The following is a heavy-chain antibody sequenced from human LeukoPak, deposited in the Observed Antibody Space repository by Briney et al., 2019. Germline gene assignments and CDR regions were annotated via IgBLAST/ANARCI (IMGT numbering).Heavy chain of an antibody. CDR2: ISSSSSYI. CDR1: GFTFSSYW. CDR3: ARDQNSSGWYVEGHYYMDV. D-gene: IGHD6-19*01. V-gene: IGHV3-21*01. J-gene: IGHJ6*03. Sequence: PGGSLRLSCAASGFTFSSYWMSWVRQAPGKGLEWVSSISSSSSYIYYADSVKGRFTISRDNAKNSLYLQMNSLRAEDTAVYYCARDQNSSGWYVEGHYYMDVWGKGTTVTISS.